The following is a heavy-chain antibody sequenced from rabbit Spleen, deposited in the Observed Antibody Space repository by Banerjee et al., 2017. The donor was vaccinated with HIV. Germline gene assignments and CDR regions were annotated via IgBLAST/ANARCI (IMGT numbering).Heavy chain of an antibody. CDR2: IDPVFGST. CDR1: GFDFSRYG. D-gene: IGHD3-1*01. CDR3: VRDTWNFNL. J-gene: IGHJ4*01. Sequence: QEQLVESGGGLVKPGASLKLSCKASGFDFSRYGVSWVRQAPGKGLEWIGYIDPVFGSTYYASWVNGRFTISSHNAQNTLYLQLNSLTAADTATYFCVRDTWNFNLWGPGTLVTVS. V-gene: IGHV1S47*01.